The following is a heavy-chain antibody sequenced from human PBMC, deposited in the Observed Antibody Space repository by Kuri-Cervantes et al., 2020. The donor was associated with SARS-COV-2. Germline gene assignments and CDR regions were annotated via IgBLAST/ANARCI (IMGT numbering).Heavy chain of an antibody. CDR1: GGTFSSYA. CDR3: ARDTWYSGSYYFGDDAFDI. Sequence: ASVKVSCKASGGTFSSYAISWVRQAPGQGLEWMGGIIPIFGTANYAQKFQGRVTITTDESTSTAYMELSSLRSEDTAVYYCARDTWYSGSYYFGDDAFDIWGQGTMVTVSS. J-gene: IGHJ3*02. V-gene: IGHV1-69*05. CDR2: IIPIFGTA. D-gene: IGHD1-26*01.